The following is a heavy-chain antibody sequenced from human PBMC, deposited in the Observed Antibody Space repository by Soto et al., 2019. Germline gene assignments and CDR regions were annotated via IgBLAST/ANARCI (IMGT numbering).Heavy chain of an antibody. Sequence: QVQLVESGGGVVQPGRSLRLSCAASGFTFCSYAMHWVRQAPGKGLEWVAVISYDGSNKYYADSVKGRFTISRDNSKNTLYLQMNSLRAEDTAVYYCASRSSGWYALPYYYYGMDVWGQGTTVTVSS. J-gene: IGHJ6*02. CDR1: GFTFCSYA. D-gene: IGHD6-19*01. CDR2: ISYDGSNK. V-gene: IGHV3-30-3*01. CDR3: ASRSSGWYALPYYYYGMDV.